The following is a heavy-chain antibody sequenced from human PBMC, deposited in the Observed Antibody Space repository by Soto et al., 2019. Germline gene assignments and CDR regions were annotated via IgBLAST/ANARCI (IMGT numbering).Heavy chain of an antibody. D-gene: IGHD3-10*01. CDR1: GFTVSNNY. Sequence: EVQLVESGGGLIQPGGSLRLSCAVSGFTVSNNYMSWVRQAPGKGLEGVSVIYSGGYTAYGDSVKGRFTISRDNSKNNSFLKRKTLRAAPAPVFFGPLRRGGGGYWGQGTLVTVSS. CDR2: IYSGGYT. J-gene: IGHJ4*02. V-gene: IGHV3-53*01. CDR3: PLRRGGGGY.